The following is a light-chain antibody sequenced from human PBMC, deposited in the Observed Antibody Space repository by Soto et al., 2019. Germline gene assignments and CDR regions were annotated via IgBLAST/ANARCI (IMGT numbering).Light chain of an antibody. Sequence: DIRMTQSPSTLSASVGDRLTITCRASRDISNSLAWYQQTPGKAPKLLLRGASSLHRGVPSRFSGGGAGTEFTLTISSLQPEDFATYYCQQTSAFPRTFGQGTKVDVK. V-gene: IGKV1-12*01. J-gene: IGKJ1*01. CDR1: RDISNS. CDR2: GAS. CDR3: QQTSAFPRT.